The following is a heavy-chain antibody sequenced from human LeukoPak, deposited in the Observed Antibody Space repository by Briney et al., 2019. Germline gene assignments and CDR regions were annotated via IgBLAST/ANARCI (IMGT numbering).Heavy chain of an antibody. Sequence: SETLSLTCTVSGYSISSGYYWGWIRQPPGKGLEWIGSIYHSGSTYYNPSLKSRVTISVDTSKNQFSLKLSSVTAADTAVYYCARDRITMTKHDAFDIWGQGTMVTVSS. V-gene: IGHV4-38-2*02. J-gene: IGHJ3*02. CDR1: GYSISSGYY. CDR2: IYHSGST. D-gene: IGHD3-22*01. CDR3: ARDRITMTKHDAFDI.